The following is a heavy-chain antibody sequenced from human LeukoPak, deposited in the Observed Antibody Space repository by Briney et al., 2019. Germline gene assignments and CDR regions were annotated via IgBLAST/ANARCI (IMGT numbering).Heavy chain of an antibody. CDR2: IYPNDSDT. CDR1: GYSFTSYW. J-gene: IGHJ4*02. V-gene: IGHV5-51*01. D-gene: IGHD3-10*01. CDR3: AKQPTSMVRGIIITDYYFDY. Sequence: GESLKISCKGSGYSFTSYWVGWVRQMPGKGLEWMGIIYPNDSDTRYSPSFQGQVTISADKSISTAYLQWSSLKASDTAMYYCAKQPTSMVRGIIITDYYFDYWGQGTLVTVSS.